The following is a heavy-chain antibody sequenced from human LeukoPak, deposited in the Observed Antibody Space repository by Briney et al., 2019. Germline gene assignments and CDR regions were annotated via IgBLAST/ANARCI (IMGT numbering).Heavy chain of an antibody. V-gene: IGHV3-74*01. CDR2: INSDGSST. Sequence: GGSLRLSCAASGFTVSSNYMSWVRQAPGKGLEWVSRINSDGSSTSYADSVKGRFTISRDNAKNTLYLQMNSLRAEDTAVYYCARVRGMGDYWGQGTLVTVSS. D-gene: IGHD2-15*01. CDR3: ARVRGMGDY. CDR1: GFTVSSNY. J-gene: IGHJ4*02.